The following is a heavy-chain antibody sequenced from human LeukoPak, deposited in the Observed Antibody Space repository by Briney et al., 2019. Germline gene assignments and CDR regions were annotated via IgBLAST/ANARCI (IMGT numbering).Heavy chain of an antibody. CDR2: IYYSGST. CDR1: GGSISSYY. Sequence: PSETLSLTCTVSGGSISSYYWSWIRQPPGKGLEWIGYIYYSGSTNYNPSLKSRVTISVDTSKNQFSLKLSSVTAADTAVYYCARVGATYYYDSSGGGGDYFDYWGQGTLVTVSS. J-gene: IGHJ4*02. D-gene: IGHD3-22*01. CDR3: ARVGATYYYDSSGGGGDYFDY. V-gene: IGHV4-59*01.